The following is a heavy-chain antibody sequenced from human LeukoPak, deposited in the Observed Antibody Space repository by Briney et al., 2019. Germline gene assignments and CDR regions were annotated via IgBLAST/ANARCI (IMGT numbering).Heavy chain of an antibody. D-gene: IGHD1-7*01. CDR3: IKDLRLDLHRDTFHM. J-gene: IGHJ3*02. CDR1: GFTFDDYA. Sequence: GGSLRLSCAASGFTFDDYAMHWVRHRPAKGLGWVSSISWDSGNSVYAASVKGRFTISRDNAKNSLHLQMNSLTPEDTALYHCIKDLRLDLHRDTFHMWGQGTLVTVSS. CDR2: ISWDSGNS. V-gene: IGHV3-9*01.